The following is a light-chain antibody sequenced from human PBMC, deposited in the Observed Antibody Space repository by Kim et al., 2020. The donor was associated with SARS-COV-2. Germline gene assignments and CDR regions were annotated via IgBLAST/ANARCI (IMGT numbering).Light chain of an antibody. CDR1: QSISSH. CDR3: KQYNTSPWT. V-gene: IGKV1-5*03. J-gene: IGKJ1*01. Sequence: DIQMTQSPSTLSASVGDRVTITCRASQSISSHLAWYQQEPGRAPKLLIYKASTLESGVPSRFSGSGSGTEFTLSISSLQPDDFATFYYKQYNTSPWTFGQGTKVDIK. CDR2: KAS.